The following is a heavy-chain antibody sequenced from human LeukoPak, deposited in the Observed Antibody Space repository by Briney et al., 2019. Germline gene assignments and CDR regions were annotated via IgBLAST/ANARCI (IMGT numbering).Heavy chain of an antibody. J-gene: IGHJ4*02. D-gene: IGHD1-26*01. Sequence: GGSLRLSCAASGFTFSSYWMHWVRQAPGKGLVWVSRINSDGSSTSYADSVKGRFTISRDNAKNTLYLQMNSLSAEDSAVYYCAREWLNSGSLTEYWGQGALVTVSS. CDR2: INSDGSST. CDR1: GFTFSSYW. CDR3: AREWLNSGSLTEY. V-gene: IGHV3-74*01.